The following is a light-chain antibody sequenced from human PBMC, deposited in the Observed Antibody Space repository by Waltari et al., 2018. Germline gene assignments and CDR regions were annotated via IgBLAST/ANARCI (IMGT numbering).Light chain of an antibody. CDR1: QSVGRN. Sequence: EVVLTQSPATLSVFAGERSTLSCRDSQSVGRNLAWYQQKPGQAPRLLIYGASIRATGVTGRFSGSGSGTEFTLIISSLQSEDFAVYYCHQYNKWPYTFGRGTRLEIK. V-gene: IGKV3-15*01. CDR2: GAS. J-gene: IGKJ2*01. CDR3: HQYNKWPYT.